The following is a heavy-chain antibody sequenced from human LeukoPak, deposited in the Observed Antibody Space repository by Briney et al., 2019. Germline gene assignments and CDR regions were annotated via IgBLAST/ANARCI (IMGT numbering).Heavy chain of an antibody. CDR1: GFTFSSYG. D-gene: IGHD5-12*01. CDR2: IWYDGSNK. CDR3: ASGYSTSLNHLDY. V-gene: IGHV3-33*01. Sequence: GGSLRLPCAASGFTFSSYGMLWVRQAPGKGLEWVAVIWYDGSNKYYADSVKGRFTISRDNSKNTLYLQMNSLRAEDTAVYYCASGYSTSLNHLDYWGRGTLVTVSS. J-gene: IGHJ4*02.